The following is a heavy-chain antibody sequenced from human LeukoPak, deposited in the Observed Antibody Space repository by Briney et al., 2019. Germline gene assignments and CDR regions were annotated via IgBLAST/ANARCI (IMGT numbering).Heavy chain of an antibody. CDR2: ISGSGSTT. CDR1: GFTFNNYV. Sequence: GGSLRLSCAASGFTFNNYVMSWVRQAPGKGLEWVSAISGSGSTTYYADSVKGRFTISRENAKNSLYLQMNSLRAGDTAVYYCARSPPKGDVLTLDVWGQGTTVTVSS. J-gene: IGHJ6*02. D-gene: IGHD3-9*01. CDR3: ARSPPKGDVLTLDV. V-gene: IGHV3-23*01.